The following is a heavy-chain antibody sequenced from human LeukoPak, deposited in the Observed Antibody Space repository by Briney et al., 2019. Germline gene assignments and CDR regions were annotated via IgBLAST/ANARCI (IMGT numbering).Heavy chain of an antibody. CDR2: ISAYNADT. CDR1: GYTFTSYG. J-gene: IGHJ4*02. V-gene: IGHV1-18*01. Sequence: ASVKVSCKTSGYTFTSYGISWVRQAPGQGLEWMGWISAYNADTNFAQKFQGRVTMTIDASTTTAYMELRSLRSDDTAVYFCARGLNPWTPSDYWGQGTLVTVSS. CDR3: ARGLNPWTPSDY. D-gene: IGHD2-8*01.